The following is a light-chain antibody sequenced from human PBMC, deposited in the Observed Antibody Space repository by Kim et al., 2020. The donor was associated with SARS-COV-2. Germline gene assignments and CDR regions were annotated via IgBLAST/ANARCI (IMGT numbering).Light chain of an antibody. J-gene: IGLJ2*01. V-gene: IGLV3-21*04. CDR3: QVWDSSSDHRVV. CDR1: SIGSES. CDR2: YDS. Sequence: PGRTARLSCGGNSIGSESVRWYQQKSSQAPVLVISYDSDRPSGIPERFSGSNSGNTATLIISRVEAGDEADYYCQVWDSSSDHRVVFGGGTQLTVL.